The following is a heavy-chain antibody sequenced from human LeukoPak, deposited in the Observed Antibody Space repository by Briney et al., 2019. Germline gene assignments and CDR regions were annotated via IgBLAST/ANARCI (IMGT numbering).Heavy chain of an antibody. CDR1: GGSFSGYY. CDR2: INHSGST. V-gene: IGHV4-34*01. J-gene: IGHJ5*02. Sequence: SETLSLTCAVYGGSFSGYYWSWIRQPPGKGLEWIGEINHSGSTNCNPSLKSRVTISVDTSKNQFSLKLSSVTAADTAVYYCASSGPEDTVVTNNWFDPWGQGTLVTVSS. D-gene: IGHD4-23*01. CDR3: ASSGPEDTVVTNNWFDP.